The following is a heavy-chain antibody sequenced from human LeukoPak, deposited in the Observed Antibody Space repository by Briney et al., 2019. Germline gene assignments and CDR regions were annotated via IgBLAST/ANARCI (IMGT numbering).Heavy chain of an antibody. CDR2: IYYSGST. D-gene: IGHD4-11*01. CDR1: GGSISSSSYY. Sequence: PSETLSLTCTVSGGSISSSSYYWGWLRQPPGKGLEWIGSIYYSGSTYYNPSLKSRVTISVDTSKNQFSLKLSSVTAADTAVYYCARQSGFHSNSSYYYYGMDVWGQGTTVTVSS. CDR3: ARQSGFHSNSSYYYYGMDV. V-gene: IGHV4-39*01. J-gene: IGHJ6*02.